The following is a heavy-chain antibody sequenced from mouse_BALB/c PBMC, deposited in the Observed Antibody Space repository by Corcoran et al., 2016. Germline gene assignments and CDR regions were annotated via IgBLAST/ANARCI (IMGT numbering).Heavy chain of an antibody. CDR3: ASPLITTVGYFDY. D-gene: IGHD1-1*01. V-gene: IGHV1-26*01. Sequence: EVQLQQSRPDLVKPGASVNISCKASGYSFTGNYMHWVKQSHVKSLEWIGRINPYNGATSYNQNFKDKTSLTVDKSSSTAYMELHSLTSEDSAVYYCASPLITTVGYFDYWGQGTTLTVSS. CDR2: INPYNGAT. CDR1: GYSFTGNY. J-gene: IGHJ2*01.